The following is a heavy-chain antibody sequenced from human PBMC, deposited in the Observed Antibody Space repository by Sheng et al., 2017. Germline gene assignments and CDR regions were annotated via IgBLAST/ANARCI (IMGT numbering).Heavy chain of an antibody. V-gene: IGHV3-72*01. CDR3: ARVDGPQGWYFDV. Sequence: EVQLVESWGGLVQPGGSLRLSCAASGFSFGAHYMDWVRQAPGKGLEWVGRIRNAANSYTTEYAASVKGRFIISRDDSQNSLDLQMNSLKMDDTAVYYCARVDGPQGWYFDVWGRGSLVTVSS. CDR1: GFSFGAHY. CDR2: IRNAANSYTT. J-gene: IGHJ2*01.